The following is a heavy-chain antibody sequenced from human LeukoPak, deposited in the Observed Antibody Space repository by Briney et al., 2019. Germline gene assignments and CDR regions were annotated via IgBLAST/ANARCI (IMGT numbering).Heavy chain of an antibody. V-gene: IGHV3-23*01. D-gene: IGHD6-19*01. CDR2: ISGSGGST. CDR3: AKGTSVAGIFDYFDY. J-gene: IGHJ4*02. CDR1: EFTFSTYT. Sequence: GGSLRLSCTASEFTFSTYTMNWVRQAPGKGLEWVSTISGSGGSTYYADSVKGRFTISRDNSKNTLYLQMNSLRAEDTAVYYCAKGTSVAGIFDYFDYWGQGTLVTVSS.